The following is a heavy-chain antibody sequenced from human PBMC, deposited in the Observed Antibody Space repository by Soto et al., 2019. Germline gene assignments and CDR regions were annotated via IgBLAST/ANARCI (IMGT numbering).Heavy chain of an antibody. CDR3: AGSRPLLWFGELENGMDV. D-gene: IGHD3-10*01. Sequence: PSETLSLTCTVSGGSISSYYWSWIRQPPGKGLEWIGYIYYSGSTNYNPSLKSRVTISVDTSKNQFSLKLSSVTAADTAVYYCAGSRPLLWFGELENGMDVWGQGTTVTVSS. CDR1: GGSISSYY. CDR2: IYYSGST. V-gene: IGHV4-59*01. J-gene: IGHJ6*02.